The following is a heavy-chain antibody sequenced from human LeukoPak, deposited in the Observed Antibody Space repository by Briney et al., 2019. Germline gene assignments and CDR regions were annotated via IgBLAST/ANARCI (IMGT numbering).Heavy chain of an antibody. CDR1: GDSVSSNSAA. CDR3: ARATGTVTIDY. V-gene: IGHV6-1*01. D-gene: IGHD4-17*01. CDR2: TYYRSKWYN. J-gene: IGHJ4*02. Sequence: SQTLSLTCAISGDSVSSNSAAWNWIGQSPSRGLGWLGRTYYRSKWYNDYAVSVKSRITINPDTSKNQFSLKLSSVTAADTAVYYCARATGTVTIDYWGQGTLVTVSS.